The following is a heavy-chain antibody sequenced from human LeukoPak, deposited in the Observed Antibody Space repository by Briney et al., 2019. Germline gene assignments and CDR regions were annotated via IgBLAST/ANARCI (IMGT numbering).Heavy chain of an antibody. V-gene: IGHV1-2*02. J-gene: IGHJ6*02. Sequence: ASVKVSCKASGYTFTGYYMHWVRQAPGQGLEWMGWITPNSGGTNYAQKFQGRVTMTRDTSISTAYMELSRLRSDDTAVYYCAGDSGSYFPYYYYGMDVWGQGTTVTVSS. D-gene: IGHD1-26*01. CDR1: GYTFTGYY. CDR3: AGDSGSYFPYYYYGMDV. CDR2: ITPNSGGT.